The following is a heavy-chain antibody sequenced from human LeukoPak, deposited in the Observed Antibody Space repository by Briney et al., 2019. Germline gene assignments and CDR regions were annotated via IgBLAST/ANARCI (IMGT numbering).Heavy chain of an antibody. J-gene: IGHJ6*03. CDR2: IYYSGST. D-gene: IGHD2-2*01. CDR3: ARVPCSSTSCYPYYYYMDV. V-gene: IGHV4-59*01. CDR1: GVSISSYY. Sequence: PSETLSLNCTVSGVSISSYYWSWLRQPPGQGLEGIGYIYYSGSTNYNPSLKRRVTISVDTSKNQFSLKLSSVTAADTAVYYCARVPCSSTSCYPYYYYMDVWGKGTTVTVSS.